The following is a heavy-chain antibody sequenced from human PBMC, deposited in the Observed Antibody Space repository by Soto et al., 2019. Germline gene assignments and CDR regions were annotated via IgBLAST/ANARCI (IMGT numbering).Heavy chain of an antibody. J-gene: IGHJ1*01. V-gene: IGHV3-23*01. D-gene: IGHD6-19*01. CDR2: ISGSESRT. CDR3: PQGGYGSGLHLHLEH. Sequence: GGSLRLSCAASTATLSNYDMTWVRRSPGKGQDWGSAISGSESRTPYADPAKGRCVISIENSKNTLYFHMDRLGGEDTAGNYGPQGGYGSGLHLHLEHWGQGHLVTVSS. CDR1: TATLSNYD.